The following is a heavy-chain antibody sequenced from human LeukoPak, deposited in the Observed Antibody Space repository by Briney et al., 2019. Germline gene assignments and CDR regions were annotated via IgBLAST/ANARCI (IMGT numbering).Heavy chain of an antibody. D-gene: IGHD3-10*01. V-gene: IGHV3-15*01. Sequence: PGGSLRLSCAASGSTFSDAWMYWVRQAPGKGLEWVGHIKSKTDGGTTDYAAPVKGRFTISRDDSKNTLSLQMNSLKTEDTAVYYCTTLLRGYWGQGTLVTVSS. CDR1: GSTFSDAW. J-gene: IGHJ4*02. CDR2: IKSKTDGGTT. CDR3: TTLLRGY.